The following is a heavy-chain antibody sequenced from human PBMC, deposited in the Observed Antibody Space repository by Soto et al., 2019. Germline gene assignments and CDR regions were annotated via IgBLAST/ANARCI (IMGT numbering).Heavy chain of an antibody. Sequence: PSETLSLTCTVSGGSISSYYWSWIRQPPGKGLEWIGYIYYSGSTNYNPSLKSRVTISVDTSKNQFSLKLSSVTAADTAVYYCAGAFEANDYWGQGTLVTVSS. D-gene: IGHD3-3*02. CDR1: GGSISSYY. V-gene: IGHV4-59*01. CDR3: AGAFEANDY. CDR2: IYYSGST. J-gene: IGHJ4*02.